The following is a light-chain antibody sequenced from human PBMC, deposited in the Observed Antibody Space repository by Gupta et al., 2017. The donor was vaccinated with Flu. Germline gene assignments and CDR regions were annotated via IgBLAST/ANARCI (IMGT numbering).Light chain of an antibody. Sequence: SYVLTQPPPVSVAPGQAARITCGGNNIGRKAVHWYQQKPGQAPVLVVYDDSARPSGIPERFSGSNSGNTATLTISRIEAGDEADYYCQVWDTTSDHYVFGIGTKVTVL. V-gene: IGLV3-21*02. CDR2: DDS. CDR1: NIGRKA. CDR3: QVWDTTSDHYV. J-gene: IGLJ1*01.